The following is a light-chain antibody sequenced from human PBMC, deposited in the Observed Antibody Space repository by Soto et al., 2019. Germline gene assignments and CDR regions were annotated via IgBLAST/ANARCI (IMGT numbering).Light chain of an antibody. V-gene: IGKV4-1*01. CDR3: QQCYNTPS. CDR2: WAS. CDR1: QSVLYSSNNKNC. Sequence: DIVMTQSPDSLSVSLGERATINCKSSQSVLYSSNNKNCLAWYQQKPGQSPKLLIYWASTRESGVPDRFSGSGSGTDFTLTISSHQAEDVAVYYCQQCYNTPSFGPGTKVDI. J-gene: IGKJ3*01.